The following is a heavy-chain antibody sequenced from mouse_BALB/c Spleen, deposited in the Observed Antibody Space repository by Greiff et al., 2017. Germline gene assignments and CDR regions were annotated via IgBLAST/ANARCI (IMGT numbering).Heavy chain of an antibody. CDR3: ARWDFTTAYAMDY. Sequence: QVHVKQSGAELARPGASVKMSCKASGYTFTSYTMHWVKQRPGQGLEWIGYINPSSGYTNYNQKFKDKATLTADKSSSTAYMQLSSLTSEDSAVYYCARWDFTTAYAMDYWGQGTSVTVSS. D-gene: IGHD1-2*01. CDR2: INPSSGYT. CDR1: GYTFTSYT. V-gene: IGHV1-4*01. J-gene: IGHJ4*01.